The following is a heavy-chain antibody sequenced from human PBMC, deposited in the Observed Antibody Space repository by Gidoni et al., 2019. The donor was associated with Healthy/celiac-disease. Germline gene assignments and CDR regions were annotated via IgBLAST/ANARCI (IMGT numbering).Heavy chain of an antibody. D-gene: IGHD6-19*01. J-gene: IGHJ4*02. CDR2: ISYDGSNK. Sequence: QVQLVESGGGVVQPGRSLRLSCAASGFPFSSYGMHWVRQAPGKGLEWLALISYDGSNKYYADSVKGRFTISRDNSKNTLYLQMNSLRAEDTAVYYCAKDVFMGIAVAGTFWGQGTLVTVSS. V-gene: IGHV3-30*18. CDR1: GFPFSSYG. CDR3: AKDVFMGIAVAGTF.